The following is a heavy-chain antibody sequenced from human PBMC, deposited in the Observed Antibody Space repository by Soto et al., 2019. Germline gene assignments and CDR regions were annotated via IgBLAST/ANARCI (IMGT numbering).Heavy chain of an antibody. CDR2: INHSGST. CDR1: GGSISSGGYY. J-gene: IGHJ4*02. V-gene: IGHV4-39*01. Sequence: SETLSLTCTVSGGSISSGGYYWSWIRQPPGKGLEWIGEINHSGSTNYNPSLKSRVTISVDTSKNQFSLKLSSVTAADTAVYYCARHPILKLLWLGELFQPFDYWGQGTLVTVSS. D-gene: IGHD3-10*01. CDR3: ARHPILKLLWLGELFQPFDY.